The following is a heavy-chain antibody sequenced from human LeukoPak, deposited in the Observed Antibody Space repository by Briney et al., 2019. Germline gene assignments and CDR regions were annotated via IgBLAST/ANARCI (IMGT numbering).Heavy chain of an antibody. Sequence: ASVKVSCKASGYTFTGYYMHWVRQAPGQGLEWMGWINPNSGGTNYAQKFQGRVTMTRDTSISTAYMELSRLGSDDTAVYYCARNPQRRFLEWLKFDPWGQGTPVTVSS. D-gene: IGHD3-3*01. CDR2: INPNSGGT. J-gene: IGHJ5*02. V-gene: IGHV1-2*02. CDR3: ARNPQRRFLEWLKFDP. CDR1: GYTFTGYY.